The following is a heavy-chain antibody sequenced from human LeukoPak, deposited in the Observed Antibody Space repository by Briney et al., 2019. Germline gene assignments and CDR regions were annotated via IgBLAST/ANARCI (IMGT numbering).Heavy chain of an antibody. Sequence: PSETLPLTCAVFGGSFSGYYWTWVRQAPGKGLEWIGEINESGTTNYNASLNNRVTISVDTSKNQFSLKLTSLTAADTAVFYCARALMTLVRGVPRTTWFHPWGQGTLVTVSS. J-gene: IGHJ5*02. CDR1: GGSFSGYY. V-gene: IGHV4-34*01. CDR3: ARALMTLVRGVPRTTWFHP. D-gene: IGHD3-10*01. CDR2: INESGTT.